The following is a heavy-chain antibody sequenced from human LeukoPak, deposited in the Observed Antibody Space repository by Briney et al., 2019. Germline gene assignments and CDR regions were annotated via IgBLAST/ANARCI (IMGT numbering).Heavy chain of an antibody. D-gene: IGHD3-22*01. CDR2: IKSKTDGGTT. Sequence: GGSLRLSCAASGFTFSNAWMSWVRQAPGKGLEWVGRIKSKTDGGTTDYAAPVKGRFTISRDDSKNTLYLQMNSLKTEDTAVYYCTVAYDSSGYPLWEPWGQGTLVTVSS. V-gene: IGHV3-15*01. J-gene: IGHJ5*02. CDR3: TVAYDSSGYPLWEP. CDR1: GFTFSNAW.